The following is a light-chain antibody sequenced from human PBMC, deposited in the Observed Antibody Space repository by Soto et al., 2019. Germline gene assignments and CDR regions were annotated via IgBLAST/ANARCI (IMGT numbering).Light chain of an antibody. CDR2: DAS. CDR3: QQYNNWPSWT. CDR1: QSVSSN. Sequence: EIVMTQSPATLSVSPGERATLSCRASQSVSSNLAWYQQKPGQAPRLLIYDASNRATGIPARFSGSGSGTEFTLTISSLQSEDFAVYYCQQYNNWPSWTFGQGTKVDIK. V-gene: IGKV3D-15*01. J-gene: IGKJ1*01.